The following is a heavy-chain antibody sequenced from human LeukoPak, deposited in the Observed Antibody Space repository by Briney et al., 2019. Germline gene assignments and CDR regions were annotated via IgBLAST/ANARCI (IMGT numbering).Heavy chain of an antibody. CDR1: GGSISSGSYY. J-gene: IGHJ4*02. CDR2: IYTSGST. CDR3: ARVPSGSYQYYFDY. D-gene: IGHD1-26*01. V-gene: IGHV4-61*02. Sequence: SSETLSLTCTVSGGSISSGSYYWSWIRQPAGKGLEWIGRIYTSGSTNYNPSLKSRVTISVDTSKNQFSLKLSSVTAADTAVYYCARVPSGSYQYYFDYWGQGTLVTVSS.